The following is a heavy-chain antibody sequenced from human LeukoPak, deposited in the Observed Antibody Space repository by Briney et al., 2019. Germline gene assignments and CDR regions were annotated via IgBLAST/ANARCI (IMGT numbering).Heavy chain of an antibody. D-gene: IGHD6-19*01. CDR1: GFTFSDYY. CDR2: ISNRDSYT. V-gene: IGHV3-11*06. Sequence: GRSLRLSCEASGFTFSDYYMSWIRQAPGKGLEWVSYISNRDSYTNYADSVKGRFTISRDNAKNSLYLQMNSLRAEDTAVYYCAKEGSRGLYFDYWGQGILVTVPS. J-gene: IGHJ4*02. CDR3: AKEGSRGLYFDY.